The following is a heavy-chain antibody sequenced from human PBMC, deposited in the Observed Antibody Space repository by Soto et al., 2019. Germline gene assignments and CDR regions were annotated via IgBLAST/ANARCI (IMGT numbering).Heavy chain of an antibody. D-gene: IGHD2-8*01. CDR2: ISWNSGSI. CDR3: AKDHHDCTNGVCPWDY. CDR1: GFTFDDYA. J-gene: IGHJ4*02. Sequence: EVQLVESGGGLVQPGRSLRLSCAASGFTFDDYAMHWVRQAPGKGLEWVSGISWNSGSIGYADSVKGRFTISRDNAKNSLYLQMNSLRAEDTALYYCAKDHHDCTNGVCPWDYWGQGTLVTVSS. V-gene: IGHV3-9*01.